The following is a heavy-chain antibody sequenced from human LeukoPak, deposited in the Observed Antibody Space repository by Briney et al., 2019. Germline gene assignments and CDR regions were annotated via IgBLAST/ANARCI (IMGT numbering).Heavy chain of an antibody. Sequence: GGSLRLSCAASGLTVSSNYMSWVRQAPGKGLEWVSYISSSGSTIYYADSVKGRFTISRDNAKNSLYLQMNSLRAEDTAVYYCARIQCSSGWYPSFLDYWGQGTLVTVSS. CDR3: ARIQCSSGWYPSFLDY. CDR1: GLTVSSNY. D-gene: IGHD6-19*01. V-gene: IGHV3-11*04. CDR2: ISSSGSTI. J-gene: IGHJ4*02.